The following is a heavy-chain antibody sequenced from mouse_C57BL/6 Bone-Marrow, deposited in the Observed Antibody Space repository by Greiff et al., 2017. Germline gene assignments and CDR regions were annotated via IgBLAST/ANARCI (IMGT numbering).Heavy chain of an antibody. V-gene: IGHV5-16*01. D-gene: IGHD1-1*01. CDR3: ARQPRGSSYNYAMDY. Sequence: EVMLVESEGGLVQPGSSMKLSCTASGFTFSDYYMAWVRQVPEKGLEWVANINYDGSSTYYLDSLKSRFIISRDNEKNILYLQMSSLKSEDTATYYCARQPRGSSYNYAMDYWGQGTSVTVSS. CDR2: INYDGSST. CDR1: GFTFSDYY. J-gene: IGHJ4*01.